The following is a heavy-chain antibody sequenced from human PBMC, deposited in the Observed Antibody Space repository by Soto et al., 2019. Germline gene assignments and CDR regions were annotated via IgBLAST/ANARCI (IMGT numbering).Heavy chain of an antibody. J-gene: IGHJ4*02. Sequence: SETLSLTCAVSGGSFTSNNWWTWVRQPPGQGLEWIGEIYRTGSTNYNPSLKSRVTLSLDKSENQFSLKVTSLTAADTAVYYCASRDPGTSVDYWGQGTLVTVSS. CDR3: ASRDPGTSVDY. CDR1: GGSFTSNNW. V-gene: IGHV4-4*02. CDR2: IYRTGST. D-gene: IGHD1-7*01.